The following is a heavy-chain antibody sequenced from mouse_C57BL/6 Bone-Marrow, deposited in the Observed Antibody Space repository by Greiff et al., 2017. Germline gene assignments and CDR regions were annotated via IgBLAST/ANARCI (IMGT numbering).Heavy chain of an antibody. CDR1: GYTFTDYY. D-gene: IGHD1-1*01. V-gene: IGHV1-19*01. CDR2: INPYNGGT. CDR3: ARWGLFITTVVADY. J-gene: IGHJ2*01. Sequence: VQLQQSGPVLVKPGASVKMSCKASGYTFTDYYMNWVKQSHGKSLEWIGVINPYNGGTSYNQKFKGKATLTVDKSSSTAYMELNSLTSEDSAVYYCARWGLFITTVVADYWGQGTTLTVSS.